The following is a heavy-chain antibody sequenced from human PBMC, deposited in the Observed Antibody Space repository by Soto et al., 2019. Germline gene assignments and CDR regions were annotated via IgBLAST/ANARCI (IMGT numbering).Heavy chain of an antibody. Sequence: PGESLKISCKGSGYNFTSYWIGCVRQMPGKGLEWMGIIYPGDSDTRYSPSFQGQVTISADKSISTAYLKWSSLKASDTAMYYCARRVVTTFSDYDYGMDVWGQGTTVTVSS. J-gene: IGHJ6*02. CDR3: ARRVVTTFSDYDYGMDV. V-gene: IGHV5-51*01. D-gene: IGHD1-1*01. CDR2: IYPGDSDT. CDR1: GYNFTSYW.